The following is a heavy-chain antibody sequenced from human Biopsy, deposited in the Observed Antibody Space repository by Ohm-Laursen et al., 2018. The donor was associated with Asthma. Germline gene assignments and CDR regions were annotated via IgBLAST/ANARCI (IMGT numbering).Heavy chain of an antibody. CDR2: IHYSGST. CDR3: AGFCSGGNCPDH. Sequence: GTLSLTCTVSGVSIRSYYWTWIRPPPGKGLEWIGNIHYSGSTDSNPSLKSRVTISVDTSKKQISLRLSSVIAADTAVYYCAGFCSGGNCPDHWGQGTLVTVSS. CDR1: GVSIRSYY. J-gene: IGHJ4*02. V-gene: IGHV4-59*01. D-gene: IGHD2-15*01.